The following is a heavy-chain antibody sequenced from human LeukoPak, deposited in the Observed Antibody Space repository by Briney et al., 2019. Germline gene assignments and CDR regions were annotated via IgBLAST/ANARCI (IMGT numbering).Heavy chain of an antibody. CDR2: INWNGGST. J-gene: IGHJ6*04. V-gene: IGHV3-20*04. D-gene: IGHD3-10*02. CDR3: AELGITMIGGV. CDR1: GFTSDDYG. Sequence: GGPLRLSCAASGFTSDDYGMSWVRQAPGKGLEWVSGINWNGGSTGYADSVKGRFTISRDNSKNTLYLQMNSLRAEDTAVYYCAELGITMIGGVWGKGTTVTISS.